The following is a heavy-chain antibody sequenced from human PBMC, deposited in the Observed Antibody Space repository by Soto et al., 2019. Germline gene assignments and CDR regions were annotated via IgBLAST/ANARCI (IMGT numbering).Heavy chain of an antibody. CDR1: GYTFTDCY. CDR3: VRDGLVSSAKYYFDY. Sequence: QVQLVQSGAAVKKPGPSVRVSCKAYGYTFTDCYVHWVRQAPGQGLEWMGWINPKRGGTNIAQRFKGRVNMTRDMSISTAYMELNSLKSDDTAVYYCVRDGLVSSAKYYFDYWGQGTLVTVSS. CDR2: INPKRGGT. V-gene: IGHV1-2*02. D-gene: IGHD6-13*01. J-gene: IGHJ4*02.